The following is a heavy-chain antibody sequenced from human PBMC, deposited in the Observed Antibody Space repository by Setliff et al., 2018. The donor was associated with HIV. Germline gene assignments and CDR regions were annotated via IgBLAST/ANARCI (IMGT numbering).Heavy chain of an antibody. CDR3: ARDRHSSGLGSYGP. V-gene: IGHV4-4*07. CDR1: GGSFSSYY. CDR2: IYNSGTT. Sequence: SETLSLTCTIPGGSFSSYYWSWIRQPAGRGLEWIGRIYNSGTTNYNPSLKSRVTMSIDTSKNQFSLKLTSVTAADTAVYYCARDRHSSGLGSYGPWGPGTLVTVSS. D-gene: IGHD3-10*01. J-gene: IGHJ5*02.